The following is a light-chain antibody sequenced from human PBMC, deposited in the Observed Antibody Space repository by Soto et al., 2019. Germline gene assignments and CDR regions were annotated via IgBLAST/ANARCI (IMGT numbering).Light chain of an antibody. CDR1: QSFSSY. CDR3: QQRSNWPLT. Sequence: EIVLTQSPATLSLYPVERATLSCRASQSFSSYLAWYQQKPCQAPRLLIYDASNTATGIPGRFSGSESGTDFTLTISSRETEDFAVYYCQQRSNWPLTFGEGPRWRSN. CDR2: DAS. J-gene: IGKJ4*01. V-gene: IGKV3-11*01.